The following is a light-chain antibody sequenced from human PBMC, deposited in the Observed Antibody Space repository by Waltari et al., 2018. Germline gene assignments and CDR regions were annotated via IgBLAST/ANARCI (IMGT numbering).Light chain of an antibody. CDR1: QSIISV. Sequence: TCRASQSIISVLAWYQQKPGKAPKLLIYKASSLESGVPSRLSGSGSGTEFTLTISSLQPDDFATYYCQQYNSYPWTFGQGTKVEIK. CDR2: KAS. V-gene: IGKV1-5*03. CDR3: QQYNSYPWT. J-gene: IGKJ1*01.